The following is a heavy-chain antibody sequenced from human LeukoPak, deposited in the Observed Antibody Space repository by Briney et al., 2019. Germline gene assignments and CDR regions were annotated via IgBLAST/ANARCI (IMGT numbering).Heavy chain of an antibody. CDR2: IYYSGST. Sequence: SETLSLTCTVSGGSISSYYWSWIRQPPGKGLEWIGYIYYSGSTNYNPSLKGRVTISVDTSKNQFSLKLSSVTAADTAVYYCARLRRDGYNLDYWGQRTLVTVSS. CDR1: GGSISSYY. V-gene: IGHV4-59*01. CDR3: ARLRRDGYNLDY. J-gene: IGHJ4*02. D-gene: IGHD5-24*01.